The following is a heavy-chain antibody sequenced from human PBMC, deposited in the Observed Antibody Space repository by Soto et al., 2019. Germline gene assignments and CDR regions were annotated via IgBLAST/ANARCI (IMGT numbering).Heavy chain of an antibody. Sequence: EVKVVESGGGLVQPGGSLRLSCAASGYTFSDNWMHWVRQPPGKGPVWVSRISGDASSTSYADSVKGRFTISRDSAKNTVYLQMDRLGVEDTAVYYCTRGGTRTTYWGLFDSWGQGTLVTVSS. V-gene: IGHV3-74*01. J-gene: IGHJ4*02. CDR3: TRGGTRTTYWGLFDS. CDR2: ISGDASST. D-gene: IGHD7-27*01. CDR1: GYTFSDNW.